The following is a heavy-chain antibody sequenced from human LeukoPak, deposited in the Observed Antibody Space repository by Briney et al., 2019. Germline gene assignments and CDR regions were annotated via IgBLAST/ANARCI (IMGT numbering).Heavy chain of an antibody. Sequence: GGSLRLSCAASGFTFSRHWMTWVRQAPGKGLEWVANIKQDGSEKYYVDSVKGRFTISRDNAKNSLYLQMNSLRAEDTALYYCAKGSYGSGSYVDYWGQGTLITVSS. D-gene: IGHD3-10*01. CDR1: GFTFSRHW. J-gene: IGHJ4*02. CDR3: AKGSYGSGSYVDY. V-gene: IGHV3-7*03. CDR2: IKQDGSEK.